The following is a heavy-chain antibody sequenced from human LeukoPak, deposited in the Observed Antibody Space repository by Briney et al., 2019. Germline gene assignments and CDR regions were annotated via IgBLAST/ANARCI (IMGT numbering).Heavy chain of an antibody. CDR2: INTNTGNP. D-gene: IGHD3-10*01. J-gene: IGHJ4*02. CDR1: GYTFTNYA. CDR3: ARGGRFYYGSGGYSIRYYFDF. V-gene: IGHV7-4-1*02. Sequence: GASVKVSCKASGYTFTNYAMNWVRQAPGQGLEWMGWINTNTGNPAYAQGFTGRFVFSLDTSVSTAYLQISSLKAEDTAVYYCARGGRFYYGSGGYSIRYYFDFWGQGTLVTVSS.